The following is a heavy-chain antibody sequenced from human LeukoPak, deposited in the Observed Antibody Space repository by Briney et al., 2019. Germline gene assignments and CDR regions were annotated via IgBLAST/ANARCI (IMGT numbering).Heavy chain of an antibody. CDR1: GFTFSSYA. D-gene: IGHD4-11*01. J-gene: IGHJ6*02. CDR2: ISGSGGSTI. Sequence: GGSLRLSCAASGFTFSSYAMSWVRQAPGKGLEWVSAISGSGGSTIYYADSVKGRFTISRDNAKNSLYLQMNSLRAEDTAVYYCARAFDYSLHYYYYGMDVWGQGTTVTVSS. CDR3: ARAFDYSLHYYYYGMDV. V-gene: IGHV3-23*01.